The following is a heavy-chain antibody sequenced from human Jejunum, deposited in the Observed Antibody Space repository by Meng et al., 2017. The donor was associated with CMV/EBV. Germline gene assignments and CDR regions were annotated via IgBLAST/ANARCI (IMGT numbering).Heavy chain of an antibody. D-gene: IGHD5-12*01. V-gene: IGHV4-4*02. J-gene: IGHJ5*02. Sequence: TLSLSCSVSGGSITSTDWWSWVRQSPGKGLEWMGEISHSGGDKYNPSLKPRVKISVDKSKNQFFLELTSVTAADTAVYYCAREMWLDLWGQGTPVTVS. CDR1: GGSITSTDW. CDR2: ISHSGGD. CDR3: AREMWLDL.